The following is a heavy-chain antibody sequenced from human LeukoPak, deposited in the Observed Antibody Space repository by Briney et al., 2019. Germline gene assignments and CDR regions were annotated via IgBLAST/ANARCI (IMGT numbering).Heavy chain of an antibody. CDR3: ARSETTYYYDSSVYFYYYYGMDV. CDR1: GFTFSNYW. V-gene: IGHV3-7*01. Sequence: GGSLRLSCAASGFTFSNYWMTWVRQAPGKGLEWVANIKQDGGERYYVDSVKGRFTISRDNAKNSLYLQMNSLRAEDTAVYYCARSETTYYYDSSVYFYYYYGMDVWGQGTTGTVSS. D-gene: IGHD3-22*01. J-gene: IGHJ6*02. CDR2: IKQDGGER.